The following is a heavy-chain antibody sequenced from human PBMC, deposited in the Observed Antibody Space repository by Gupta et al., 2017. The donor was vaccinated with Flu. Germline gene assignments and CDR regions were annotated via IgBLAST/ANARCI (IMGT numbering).Heavy chain of an antibody. J-gene: IGHJ4*02. Sequence: GSGYTFTTYYMHWVRQAPGQGPEWMGIINPSDESTSYAQKFQGRVTMTRGTSTSTFYMDLSSLRSEDTAVYYCARGICSGGSCYADYWGQGT. V-gene: IGHV1-46*03. CDR1: GYTFTTYY. D-gene: IGHD2-15*01. CDR3: ARGICSGGSCYADY. CDR2: INPSDEST.